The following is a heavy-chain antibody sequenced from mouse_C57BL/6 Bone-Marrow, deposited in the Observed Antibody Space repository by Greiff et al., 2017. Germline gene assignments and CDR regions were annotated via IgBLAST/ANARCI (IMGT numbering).Heavy chain of an antibody. CDR1: GFTFSSYA. J-gene: IGHJ3*01. Sequence: EVKLVESGGGLVKPVGSLKLSCAASGFTFSSYAMSWVRQTPEKRLEWVATISDGGSYTYYPDNVKGRFTISRDNAKNNLYLQMSHLKSEDTAMYYCAREDPFAYWGQGTLVTVSA. CDR3: AREDPFAY. V-gene: IGHV5-4*01. CDR2: ISDGGSYT.